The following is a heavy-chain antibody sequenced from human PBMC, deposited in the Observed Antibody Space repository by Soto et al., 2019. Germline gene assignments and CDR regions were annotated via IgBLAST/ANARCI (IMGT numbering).Heavy chain of an antibody. V-gene: IGHV1-46*03. Sequence: ASVKVSCKASGYAFTSYYMHWVRQAPGQGLEWMGIINPSGGSTSYAQKFQGRVTMTRDTSTSTVYMELSGLRSEDTAVYYCARDLEGAVAGTLIDWFDPWGQGTLVTVSS. CDR3: ARDLEGAVAGTLIDWFDP. D-gene: IGHD6-19*01. J-gene: IGHJ5*02. CDR2: INPSGGST. CDR1: GYAFTSYY.